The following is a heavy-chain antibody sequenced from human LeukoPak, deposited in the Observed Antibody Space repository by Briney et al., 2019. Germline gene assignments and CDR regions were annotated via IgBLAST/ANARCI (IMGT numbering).Heavy chain of an antibody. D-gene: IGHD4-11*01. J-gene: IGHJ4*02. CDR3: ARDPTAITPFDY. V-gene: IGHV4-34*01. Sequence: KPSETLSLTCAVYGGSFSGYYWSWIRQPPGKGLEWIGEINHSGSTNYNPSLKSRVTISVDTSKNQFSLKLSSVTAADTAVYFCARDPTAITPFDYWGQGTLVTVSS. CDR1: GGSFSGYY. CDR2: INHSGST.